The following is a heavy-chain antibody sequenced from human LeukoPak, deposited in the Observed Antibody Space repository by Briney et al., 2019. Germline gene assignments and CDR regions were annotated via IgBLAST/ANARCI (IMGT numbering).Heavy chain of an antibody. CDR3: ARDPLDYDDAFDI. J-gene: IGHJ3*02. D-gene: IGHD3/OR15-3a*01. CDR2: IYYSGST. Sequence: PSETLSLTCTVSGGSISSYYWSWIRQPPGKGLECIGYIYYSGSTNYNPSLKSRVTISVDTSKNQFSMKLSSVTAADTAVYYCARDPLDYDDAFDIWGQGTMVTVSS. CDR1: GGSISSYY. V-gene: IGHV4-59*01.